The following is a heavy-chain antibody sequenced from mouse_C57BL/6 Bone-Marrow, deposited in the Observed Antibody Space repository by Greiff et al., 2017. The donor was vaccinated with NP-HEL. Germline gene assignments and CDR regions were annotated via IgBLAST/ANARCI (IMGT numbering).Heavy chain of an antibody. D-gene: IGHD2-14*01. J-gene: IGHJ4*01. CDR1: GYTFTDYE. V-gene: IGHV1-15*01. Sequence: VQLQQSGAELVRPGASVTLSCKASGYTFTDYEMHWVKQTPVHGLEWIGAIDPETGGTAYNQKFKGKAILTADKSSSTAYMELRSLTSEDSAVYYCTGGTHYAMDYWGQGTSVTVSA. CDR3: TGGTHYAMDY. CDR2: IDPETGGT.